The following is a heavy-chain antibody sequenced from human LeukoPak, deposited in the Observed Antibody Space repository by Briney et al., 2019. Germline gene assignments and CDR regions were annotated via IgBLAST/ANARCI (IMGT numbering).Heavy chain of an antibody. CDR3: ARSPGVGATIGAFDI. V-gene: IGHV5-51*01. CDR1: GYSFTSYW. CDR2: IYHGDSDT. Sequence: GESLKISCKGSGYSFTSYWIGWVRQMPGKGLEWMGIIYHGDSDTRYSPSFQGQVTISADKSISTAYLQWSSLKASDTAMYYCARSPGVGATIGAFDIWGQGTMVTVSS. D-gene: IGHD1-26*01. J-gene: IGHJ3*02.